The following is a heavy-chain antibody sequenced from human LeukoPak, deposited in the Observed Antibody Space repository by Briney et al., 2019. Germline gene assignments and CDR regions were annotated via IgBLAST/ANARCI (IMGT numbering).Heavy chain of an antibody. J-gene: IGHJ4*02. CDR3: ARLCSGGSCYHQFDY. V-gene: IGHV4-39*01. CDR1: GGSIGSNNYY. D-gene: IGHD2-15*01. CDR2: IYYSGYT. Sequence: SETLSLTCTVSGGSIGSNNYYWGWIRQPPGKGLEWIGSIYYSGYTYYNPSLKSRVTISVDTSKNQFSLKLSSVTAADTAVYYCARLCSGGSCYHQFDYWGQGTLVTVSS.